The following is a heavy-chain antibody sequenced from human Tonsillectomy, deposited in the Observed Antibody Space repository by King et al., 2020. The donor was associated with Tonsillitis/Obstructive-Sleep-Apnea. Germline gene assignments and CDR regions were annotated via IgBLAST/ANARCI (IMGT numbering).Heavy chain of an antibody. V-gene: IGHV3-15*07. CDR2: IKSKTDGGTT. D-gene: IGHD3-3*01. J-gene: IGHJ4*02. CDR1: GFTFSNAW. CDR3: TTDRTIHLEWLLRGHDY. Sequence: VQLVESGGGLVKPGGSLRLSCAASGFTFSNAWMNWVRQAPGKGLEWVGRIKSKTDGGTTDYAAPVKGRFTISRDDSKNTLYLQMNSLKTEDTAVYYCTTDRTIHLEWLLRGHDYWGQGTLVTVSS.